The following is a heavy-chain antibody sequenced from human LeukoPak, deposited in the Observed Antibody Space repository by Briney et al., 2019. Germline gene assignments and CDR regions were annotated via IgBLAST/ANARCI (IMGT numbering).Heavy chain of an antibody. CDR3: AHAKRIAAAWYSRGGAFDI. D-gene: IGHD6-13*01. V-gene: IGHV4-38-2*02. J-gene: IGHJ3*02. Sequence: SETLSLTCTVSGYSISSGYYWGWIRQPPGKGLEWIGSIYHSGSTYYNPSLKSRVTISVDTSKNQFSLQLNSVTPEDTAVYYCAHAKRIAAAWYSRGGAFDIWGQGTMVTVSS. CDR1: GYSISSGYY. CDR2: IYHSGST.